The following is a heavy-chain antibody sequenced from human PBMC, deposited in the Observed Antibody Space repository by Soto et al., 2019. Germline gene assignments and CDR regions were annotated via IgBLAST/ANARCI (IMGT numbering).Heavy chain of an antibody. Sequence: ASVKVSCKASGGTFSSYAISWVRQAPGQGLEWMGGIIPIFGTANYAQKFRGRVTITADESTSTAYMELSSLRSEDTAVYYCASRTDSDYYDSGRADAFDIWGQGTMVTVSS. D-gene: IGHD3-22*01. CDR2: IIPIFGTA. J-gene: IGHJ3*02. CDR1: GGTFSSYA. V-gene: IGHV1-69*13. CDR3: ASRTDSDYYDSGRADAFDI.